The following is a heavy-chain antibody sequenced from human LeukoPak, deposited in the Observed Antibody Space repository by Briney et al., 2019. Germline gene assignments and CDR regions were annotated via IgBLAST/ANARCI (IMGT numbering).Heavy chain of an antibody. Sequence: GGSLRLSCAASGFTLITYAMSWVRQTPGKGLEWVAATSSSDAGTYHADSVRGRFTISRDNSKNTLYLQMNSLRAEDAAVYFCAKAPVTSCRGAYCYPFDSWGQGTLVTVSS. V-gene: IGHV3-23*01. J-gene: IGHJ4*02. CDR2: TSSSDAGT. CDR3: AKAPVTSCRGAYCYPFDS. CDR1: GFTLITYA. D-gene: IGHD2-21*01.